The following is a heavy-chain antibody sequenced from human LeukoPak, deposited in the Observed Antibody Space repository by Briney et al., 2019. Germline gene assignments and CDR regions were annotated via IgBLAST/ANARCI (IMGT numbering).Heavy chain of an antibody. CDR1: GVSVTTYY. CDR3: ARDLMYSSTWETFN. V-gene: IGHV4-4*07. CDR2: IYTGGST. J-gene: IGHJ4*02. D-gene: IGHD6-13*01. Sequence: SETLSLACTVSGVSVTTYYWSWIRQPAGKGLESIGRIYTGGSTNYNPSLKSRVTMSLDTSKNQFSLKLTSVTAADTAVYYCARDLMYSSTWETFNWGQGTLVTVSS.